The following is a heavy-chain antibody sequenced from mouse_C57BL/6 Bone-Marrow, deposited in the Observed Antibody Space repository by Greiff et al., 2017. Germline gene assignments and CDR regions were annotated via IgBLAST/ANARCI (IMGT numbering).Heavy chain of an antibody. V-gene: IGHV1-69*01. J-gene: IGHJ3*01. CDR2: IDPSDSYT. Sequence: QVQLQQPGAELVMPGASVKLSCKASGYTFTSYWMHWVKQRPGQGLEWIGEIDPSDSYTNYNQKFKGKSTLTVDKSSSTAYMQLSSLTSEDSAVYCCTKDTLFWFAYWGQGTLVTVSA. CDR1: GYTFTSYW. D-gene: IGHD1-1*01. CDR3: TKDTLFWFAY.